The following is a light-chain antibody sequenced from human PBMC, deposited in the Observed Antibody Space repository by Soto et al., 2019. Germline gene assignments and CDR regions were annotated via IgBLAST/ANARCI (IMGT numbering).Light chain of an antibody. CDR3: QQYNSWPIT. V-gene: IGKV3-15*01. J-gene: IGKJ5*01. CDR1: QSVSDN. CDR2: RAS. Sequence: MTQSPDTLYVSPGERVTLSCRASQSVSDNLAWYQQKPGQGPRLLVYRASTRTLGIPARFSGSESGTEFTLTISSMQSEDFAVYYCQQYNSWPITFGQGTRLEIK.